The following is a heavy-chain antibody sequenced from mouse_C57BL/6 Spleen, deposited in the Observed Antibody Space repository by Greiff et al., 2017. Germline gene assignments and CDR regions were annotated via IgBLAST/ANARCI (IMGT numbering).Heavy chain of an antibody. D-gene: IGHD2-5*01. CDR2: IYPRDGST. Sequence: VQLQQSGPELVKPGASVKLSCKASGYTFTSYDINWVKQRPGQGLEWIGWIYPRDGSTKYNEKFKGKATLTVDTYSSTAYMELHSLTSEDSAVYFCARSGSNDAMDYWGQGTSVTVSS. V-gene: IGHV1-85*01. J-gene: IGHJ4*01. CDR3: ARSGSNDAMDY. CDR1: GYTFTSYD.